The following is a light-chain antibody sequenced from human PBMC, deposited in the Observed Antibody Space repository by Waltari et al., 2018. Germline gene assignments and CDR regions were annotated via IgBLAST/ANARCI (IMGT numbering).Light chain of an antibody. J-gene: IGLJ1*01. CDR3: HVWHPHVDPGV. Sequence: SYVVTQPPSVSVAPGETATLTCGGDNIGTYSVHWYQQKAGQAPALVIFYDRDRPSGIPDRFSGSNSGNTATLTISRVEAGDEARYYCHVWHPHVDPGVFGTGTEVTVL. CDR2: YDR. V-gene: IGLV3-21*04. CDR1: NIGTYS.